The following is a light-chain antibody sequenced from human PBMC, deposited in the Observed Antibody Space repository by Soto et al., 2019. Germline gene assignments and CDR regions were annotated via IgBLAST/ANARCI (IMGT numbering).Light chain of an antibody. CDR1: QTVSRT. V-gene: IGKV3-15*01. J-gene: IGKJ5*01. CDR3: QQYNNWPS. Sequence: EVVMAQVSATLSVSPRARPTHSWRASQTVSRTLAWYQQRPGQAPRLLIYDISNRAAGVPARFSGSGSETEFTLTIRSLQSEDFAVYFCQQYNNWPSFGQGTQLEIK. CDR2: DIS.